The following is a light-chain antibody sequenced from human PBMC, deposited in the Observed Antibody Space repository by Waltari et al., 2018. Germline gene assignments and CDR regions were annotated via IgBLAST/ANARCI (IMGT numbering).Light chain of an antibody. CDR2: SKSDSEK. Sequence: QAVLTQPSSLSASPGASASLTCTFRSGLDVGPYTRYWYKQKSESPPQYLLRSKSDSEKERGSGVPSRFSGSKVASANSGILFISGLQSEDEADYYCLIWHDTDWVFGGGTKLTVL. J-gene: IGLJ3*02. CDR1: SGLDVGPYT. V-gene: IGLV5-45*02. CDR3: LIWHDTDWV.